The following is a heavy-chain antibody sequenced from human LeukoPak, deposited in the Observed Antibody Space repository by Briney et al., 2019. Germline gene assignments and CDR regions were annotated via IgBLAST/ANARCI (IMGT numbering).Heavy chain of an antibody. J-gene: IGHJ6*03. CDR3: ARVLVLLYYMDV. CDR1: GFTVSSNY. CDR2: IYSGGST. Sequence: GDSLRLSCAASGFTVSSNYMSSVRQPPGQGMEWGSVIYSGGSTYYADSVKRRFTISRDNSKNTLYLQMNSLRAEDTAVYYCARVLVLLYYMDVWGKGTTVTVSS. V-gene: IGHV3-53*01. D-gene: IGHD2-15*01.